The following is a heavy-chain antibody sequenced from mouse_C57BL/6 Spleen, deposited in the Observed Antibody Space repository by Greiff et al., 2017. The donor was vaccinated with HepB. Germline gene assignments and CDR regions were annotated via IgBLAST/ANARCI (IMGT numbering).Heavy chain of an antibody. CDR3: ARNLGLYYYGRREDAMDY. Sequence: VKLQESGPGLVQPSQSLSITCTVSGFSLTSYGVHWVRQSPGEGLEWLGVIWSGGSTDYNAAFISRLSISKDNSKSQVFFKMNSLQADDTAIYYCARNLGLYYYGRREDAMDYWGQGTSVTVSS. J-gene: IGHJ4*01. CDR1: GFSLTSYG. V-gene: IGHV2-2*01. D-gene: IGHD1-1*01. CDR2: IWSGGST.